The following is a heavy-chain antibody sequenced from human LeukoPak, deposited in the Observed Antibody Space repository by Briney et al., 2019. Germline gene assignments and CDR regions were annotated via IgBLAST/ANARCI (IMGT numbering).Heavy chain of an antibody. CDR2: INTNTGNP. D-gene: IGHD5-18*01. Sequence: ASVKVSCKASGYTFTGYYMHWVRQAPGQGLEWMGWINTNTGNPTYAQGFTGRFVFSLDTSASTAYLQISSLKAEDTAVYYCARGYSYVDYWGQGTLVTVSS. V-gene: IGHV7-4-1*02. CDR3: ARGYSYVDY. CDR1: GYTFTGYY. J-gene: IGHJ4*02.